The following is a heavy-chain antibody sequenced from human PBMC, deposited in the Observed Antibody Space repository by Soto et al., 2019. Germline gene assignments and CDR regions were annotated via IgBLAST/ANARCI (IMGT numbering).Heavy chain of an antibody. J-gene: IGHJ5*02. CDR1: GFTFSSYS. CDR3: ARDLESNSGWFDP. V-gene: IGHV3-21*01. CDR2: ISSSSSYI. D-gene: IGHD1-26*01. Sequence: PGGSLRLSCAASGFTFSSYSMNWVRQAPGKGLEWVSSISSSSSYIYYADSVKGRFTISRDNAKNSLYLQMNSLRAEDTAVYYCARDLESNSGWFDPWGQGTLVTVSS.